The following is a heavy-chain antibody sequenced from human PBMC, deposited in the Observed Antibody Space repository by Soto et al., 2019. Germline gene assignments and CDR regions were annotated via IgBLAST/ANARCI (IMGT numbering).Heavy chain of an antibody. J-gene: IGHJ4*02. Sequence: GGSLRLSCAASGFTLSRHSMNWVRHAPGKGLEWISYISSSSSTIYYADSVKGRFTISRDNAKNSLYLQMSSLRDEDTAVYYCARDGGRDDYNLYYFDYWGQGTPVTVSS. V-gene: IGHV3-48*02. CDR1: GFTLSRHS. CDR2: ISSSSSTI. CDR3: ARDGGRDDYNLYYFDY. D-gene: IGHD4-4*01.